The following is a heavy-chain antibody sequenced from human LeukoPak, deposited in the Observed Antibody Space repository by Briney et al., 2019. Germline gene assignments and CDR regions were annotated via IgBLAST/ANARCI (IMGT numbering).Heavy chain of an antibody. V-gene: IGHV3-23*01. CDR1: GFSVSSYG. CDR2: ISSSGSTI. CDR3: AKDVGYCSSTSCYEGYFDY. D-gene: IGHD2-2*01. Sequence: GGSLRLSCAASGFSVSSYGMTWVRQAPGKGLEWVSYISSSGSTIYYADSVKGRFTISRDNSKNTLYLQMNSLRAEDTAVYYCAKDVGYCSSTSCYEGYFDYWGQGTLVTVSS. J-gene: IGHJ4*02.